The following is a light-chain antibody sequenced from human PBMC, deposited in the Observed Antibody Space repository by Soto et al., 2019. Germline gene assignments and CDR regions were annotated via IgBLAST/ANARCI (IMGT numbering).Light chain of an antibody. CDR2: DAS. CDR1: QSISSN. J-gene: IGKJ4*01. Sequence: EIVMTQSPATLSVSPGERATLSCRASQSISSNLAWYQQKTGQAPRLLIYDASARATGIPARFSGSGSGTDFTLTISSLQSEDFAVYYCHQYNNWPPEVTFGGGTKVEIK. V-gene: IGKV3-15*01. CDR3: HQYNNWPPEVT.